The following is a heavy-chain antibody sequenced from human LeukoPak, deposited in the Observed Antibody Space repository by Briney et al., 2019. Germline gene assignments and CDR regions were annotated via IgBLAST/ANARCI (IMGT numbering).Heavy chain of an antibody. CDR3: ARALWFGDHDPPGY. CDR2: ISYDGSNK. J-gene: IGHJ4*02. D-gene: IGHD3-10*01. Sequence: GGSLRLSCAASGFTFSSYGMHWVRQAPGKRLEWVAVISYDGSNKYYADSVKGRFTISRDNSKNTLYLQMNSLRAEDTAVYCCARALWFGDHDPPGYWGQGTLVTVSS. V-gene: IGHV3-30*19. CDR1: GFTFSSYG.